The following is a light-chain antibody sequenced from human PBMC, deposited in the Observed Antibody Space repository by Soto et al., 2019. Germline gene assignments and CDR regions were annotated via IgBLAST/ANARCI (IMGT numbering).Light chain of an antibody. V-gene: IGLV2-8*01. CDR1: SSDVGAYNY. Sequence: QSALTQPPSASGSPGQAVTISCTGTSSDVGAYNYVSWYQQHPGKAPKLMIYEVSKWPSGVPDRFSGSKSGNTASLTVSGLQAEYEADYYCSSYAGSNTYVVFGGGTKLTVL. CDR3: SSYAGSNTYVV. CDR2: EVS. J-gene: IGLJ2*01.